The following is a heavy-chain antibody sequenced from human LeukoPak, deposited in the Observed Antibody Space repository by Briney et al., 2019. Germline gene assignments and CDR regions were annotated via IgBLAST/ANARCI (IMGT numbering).Heavy chain of an antibody. Sequence: GWSLRLFCAPSGLTFSSYWMHWVRQAPGRGLVWVSRINSDGSSTSYADSVKGRFTISRDNAKNSLYLQMNSLRAEDTAVYYCARERGYSYGYSDYWGQGTLVTVSS. D-gene: IGHD5-18*01. V-gene: IGHV3-74*01. CDR3: ARERGYSYGYSDY. J-gene: IGHJ4*02. CDR1: GLTFSSYW. CDR2: INSDGSST.